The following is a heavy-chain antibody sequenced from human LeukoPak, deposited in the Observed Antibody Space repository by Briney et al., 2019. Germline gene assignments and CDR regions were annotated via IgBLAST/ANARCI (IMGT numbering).Heavy chain of an antibody. Sequence: GGSXRLSCTASEFTFSNYWXXXXXQAPGKXXXXXXXIKQEXXETYSVDXVKXXXXXXRDNAKNSLYLQMNSLRAEDTALYYCARGGQYSGYYYFDYWGQGTLVTVSS. CDR3: ARGGQYSGYYYFDY. CDR2: IKQEXXET. J-gene: IGHJ4*02. D-gene: IGHD3-22*01. V-gene: IGHV3-7*04. CDR1: EFTFSNYW.